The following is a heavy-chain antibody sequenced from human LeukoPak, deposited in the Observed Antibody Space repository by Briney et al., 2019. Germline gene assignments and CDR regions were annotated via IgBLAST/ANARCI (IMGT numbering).Heavy chain of an antibody. J-gene: IGHJ5*02. CDR3: ARQNLNWFDP. Sequence: SETLSLTCAVSGYSISSGYYWGWIRRPPGKGLEWIGSIYHSGSTYYNPSLKSRVTISVDTSKNQFSLKLSSVTAADTAVYYCARQNLNWFDPWGQGTLVTVSS. V-gene: IGHV4-38-2*01. CDR1: GYSISSGYY. CDR2: IYHSGST.